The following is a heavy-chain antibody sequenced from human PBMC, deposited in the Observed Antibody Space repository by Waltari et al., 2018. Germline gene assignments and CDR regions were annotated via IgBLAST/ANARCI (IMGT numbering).Heavy chain of an antibody. J-gene: IGHJ6*02. D-gene: IGHD3-16*01. CDR1: GFTFSSYA. V-gene: IGHV3-23*01. Sequence: EVQLLESGGGLVQPGGSLRLSCAASGFTFSSYAMSWVRQAPGKGLEWVSAISGSGGSTYYEDSVKGRFTISRDNSKNTLYLQMNSLRAEDTAVYYCACSYYDYVWGSSSGGMDVWGQGTTVTVSS. CDR3: ACSYYDYVWGSSSGGMDV. CDR2: ISGSGGST.